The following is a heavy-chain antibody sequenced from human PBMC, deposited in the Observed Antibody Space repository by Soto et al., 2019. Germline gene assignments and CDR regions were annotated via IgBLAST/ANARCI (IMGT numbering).Heavy chain of an antibody. CDR2: IYYTGST. Sequence: QVQLQESGPGLVKPSQTLSLTCTVSGASINSGGYYWSWLRQRPGTGLEWIGYIYYTGSTYYNPSLNSRLSISLDTSNNQFTLWLSSVTAADTAVYYCARDCVEYSSSDWFDPWGQGTLVTVSS. V-gene: IGHV4-31*03. CDR3: ARDCVEYSSSDWFDP. J-gene: IGHJ5*02. D-gene: IGHD6-6*01. CDR1: GASINSGGYY.